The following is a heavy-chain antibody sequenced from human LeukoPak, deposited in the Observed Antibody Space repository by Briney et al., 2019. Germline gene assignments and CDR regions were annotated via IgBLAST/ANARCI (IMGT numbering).Heavy chain of an antibody. V-gene: IGHV4-31*03. J-gene: IGHJ5*02. Sequence: PSETLSLTCTVSGGSISSGGYYWSWIRQHPGKGLEWIGYIYYSGSTYYNPSLKSRVTISVDTSKNQFSLKLSSVTAADTAVYYCARLYYYGSSGSGSWFDPWGQGTLVTVSS. CDR3: ARLYYYGSSGSGSWFDP. CDR1: GGSISSGGYY. CDR2: IYYSGST. D-gene: IGHD3-22*01.